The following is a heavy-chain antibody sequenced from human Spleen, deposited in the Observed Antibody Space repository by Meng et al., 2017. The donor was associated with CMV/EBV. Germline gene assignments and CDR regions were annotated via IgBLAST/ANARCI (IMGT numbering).Heavy chain of an antibody. CDR1: GFTVANNY. D-gene: IGHD2-2*02. CDR2: IDSGGTT. V-gene: IGHV3-53*01. Sequence: GGSLRLSCAVSGFTVANNYMSWVRQAPGKGLEWVSLIDSGGTTDYADSMKGRFRISRDNSKNTLYLQMNSLRAEDTAVYYCARGGLGYCSSTSCYNGYWGQGTLVTVSS. J-gene: IGHJ4*02. CDR3: ARGGLGYCSSTSCYNGY.